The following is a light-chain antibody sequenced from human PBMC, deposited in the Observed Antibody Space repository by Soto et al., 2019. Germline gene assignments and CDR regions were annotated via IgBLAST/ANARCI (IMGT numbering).Light chain of an antibody. J-gene: IGLJ2*01. V-gene: IGLV2-14*01. CDR2: EVS. CDR3: SSYTSSSTL. CDR1: SSDVGGYNY. Sequence: QSVPTQPASVSGSPGQSITISCTGTSSDVGGYNYVSWYQQHPGKAPKLMIYEVSNRPSGVSNRFSGSKSGNTASLTISGLQAEDEADYYCSSYTSSSTLFGGGTKLTVL.